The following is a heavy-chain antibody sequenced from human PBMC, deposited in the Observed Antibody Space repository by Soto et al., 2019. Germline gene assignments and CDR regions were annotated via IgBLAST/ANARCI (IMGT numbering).Heavy chain of an antibody. J-gene: IGHJ4*02. Sequence: EVQVVESGGGLVQPGRSLRLSCAASGFSFDDYAMHWVRQAPGKGLEWVSGISWNSGSIGYADSVKGRFTISRDNAKNSLYLQMNSLRAEDTALYYCAKWRGGNYGTYYFDYWGQGTLVTVSS. CDR1: GFSFDDYA. D-gene: IGHD1-26*01. CDR3: AKWRGGNYGTYYFDY. CDR2: ISWNSGSI. V-gene: IGHV3-9*01.